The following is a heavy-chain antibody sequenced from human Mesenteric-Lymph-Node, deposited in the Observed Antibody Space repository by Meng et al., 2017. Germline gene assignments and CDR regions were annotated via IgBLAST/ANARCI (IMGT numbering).Heavy chain of an antibody. CDR3: AREGAVDYFDY. CDR2: INHSEST. CDR1: GGSFNGYY. Sequence: GSLRLSCAVYGGSFNGYYWSWIRQPPGKGLEWIGEINHSESTNYNPSLKSRVSISVDTSKNQFSLKLSSVTAADTAVYYCAREGAVDYFDYWGQGTLVTVSS. V-gene: IGHV4-34*01. J-gene: IGHJ4*02. D-gene: IGHD4/OR15-4a*01.